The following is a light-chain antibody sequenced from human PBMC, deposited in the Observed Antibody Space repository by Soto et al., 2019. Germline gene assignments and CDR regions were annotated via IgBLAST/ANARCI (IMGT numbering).Light chain of an antibody. CDR2: STN. Sequence: QTVLTQPPSASGTPGQRVTISCSGSSSNIGTNTVSWYQHLPGTAPKLLIYSTNQRPSGVPDRFSGSKSGTSASLAISGLQSEDEADYYCAAWDDSLNGLVVFGGGTQLTVL. J-gene: IGLJ2*01. CDR3: AAWDDSLNGLVV. CDR1: SSNIGTNT. V-gene: IGLV1-44*01.